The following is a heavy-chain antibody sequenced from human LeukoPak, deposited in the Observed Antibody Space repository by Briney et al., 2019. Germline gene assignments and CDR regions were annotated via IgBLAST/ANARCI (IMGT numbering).Heavy chain of an antibody. CDR2: IYHSGST. CDR1: GGSISSGGYS. D-gene: IGHD2-21*01. Sequence: TXXXTCAXSGGSISSGGYSWSWVRQPPGRGLEWIGYIYHSGSTYYNPSLKSRVTISVDRSKNQFSLKLSSVTAADTAVYYCARGRFLGMDVWGQGTTVTVSS. V-gene: IGHV4-30-2*01. CDR3: ARGRFLGMDV. J-gene: IGHJ6*02.